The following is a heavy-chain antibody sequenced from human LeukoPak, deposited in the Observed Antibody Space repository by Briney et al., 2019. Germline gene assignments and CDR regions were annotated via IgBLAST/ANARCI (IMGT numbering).Heavy chain of an antibody. CDR2: INTYTGNT. D-gene: IGHD5-18*01. CDR1: GYTFTSYA. Sequence: ASVKVSCKASGYTFTSYAMNWVRQAPGQGLEWMGCINTYTGNTTYAQGFTGRFVFSLDTSVSTAYLLISTLKAEDTAVYYCARANSRPSDAFDIWGQGTMVTVSS. J-gene: IGHJ3*02. V-gene: IGHV7-4-1*02. CDR3: ARANSRPSDAFDI.